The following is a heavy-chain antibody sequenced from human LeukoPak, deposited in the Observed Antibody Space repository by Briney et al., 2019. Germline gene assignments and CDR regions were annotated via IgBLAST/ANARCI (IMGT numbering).Heavy chain of an antibody. CDR2: INGDGRNI. CDR1: GFTFSSYW. V-gene: IGHV3-74*01. J-gene: IGHJ4*02. D-gene: IGHD3-10*01. Sequence: GGSLRPSCVASGFTFSSYWMHWVRQDPRKGLVWVSRINGDGRNINYADSVRGRFTISRDNAKNTVYLQMNNLRPEDTAVYFCAKGSTDYYGSGSYYLDNWGQGTVVTVSS. CDR3: AKGSTDYYGSGSYYLDN.